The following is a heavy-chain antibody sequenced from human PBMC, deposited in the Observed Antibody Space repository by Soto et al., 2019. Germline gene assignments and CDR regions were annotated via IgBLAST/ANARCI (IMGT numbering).Heavy chain of an antibody. CDR1: GYTFTSYG. CDR3: ARDVVAVTGNCFDP. Sequence: GASVKVSCKASGYTFTSYGISWARQAPGQGLEWMGWISSYNGNTNYAQRLQGRVTMTRDTSTNTVYMELRSLRSDDTAVYYCARDVVAVTGNCFDPWGQGTLVTAPQ. J-gene: IGHJ5*02. D-gene: IGHD6-19*01. CDR2: ISSYNGNT. V-gene: IGHV1-18*01.